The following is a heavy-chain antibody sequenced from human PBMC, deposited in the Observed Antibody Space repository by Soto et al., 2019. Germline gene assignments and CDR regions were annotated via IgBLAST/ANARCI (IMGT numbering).Heavy chain of an antibody. CDR1: GYTFTSYG. CDR3: ARVVRITIFGVVIPDAFDI. V-gene: IGHV1-18*01. CDR2: ISAYNGNT. D-gene: IGHD3-3*01. J-gene: IGHJ3*02. Sequence: ASVKVSCKASGYTFTSYGISWVRQAPGQGLEWMGWISAYNGNTNYAQKLQGRVTMTTDTSTSTAYMELRSLRSDDTAVYYCARVVRITIFGVVIPDAFDIWGQGTMVTVSS.